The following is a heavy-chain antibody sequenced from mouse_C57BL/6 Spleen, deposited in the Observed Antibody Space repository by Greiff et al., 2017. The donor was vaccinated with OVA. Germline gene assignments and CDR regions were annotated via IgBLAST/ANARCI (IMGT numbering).Heavy chain of an antibody. D-gene: IGHD1-3*01. CDR3: ARHEWEWFAY. V-gene: IGHV5-6*01. CDR1: GFTFSSYG. Sequence: DVHLVESGGDLVKPGGSLKLSCAASGFTFSSYGMSWVRQTPDKRLEWVATISSGGSYTYYPDSVKGRFTISRDNAKNTLYLQMSSLKSEDTAMYYCARHEWEWFAYWGQGTLVTVSA. J-gene: IGHJ3*01. CDR2: ISSGGSYT.